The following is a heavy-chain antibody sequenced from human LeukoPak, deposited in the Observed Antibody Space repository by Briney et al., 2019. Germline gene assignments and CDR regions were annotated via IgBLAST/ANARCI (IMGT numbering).Heavy chain of an antibody. V-gene: IGHV3-23*01. J-gene: IGHJ4*02. Sequence: GGSLRLSCAASGFTFYDYGMNWVRQAPGKGLEWVSGLTSSGASTYYADSVKGRLTISRDNSKNTVYLQINSLTAEDTAVYYCGRDSRWAQPDYWGQGTLVTVSS. CDR1: GFTFYDYG. CDR2: LTSSGAST. CDR3: GRDSRWAQPDY. D-gene: IGHD5-24*01.